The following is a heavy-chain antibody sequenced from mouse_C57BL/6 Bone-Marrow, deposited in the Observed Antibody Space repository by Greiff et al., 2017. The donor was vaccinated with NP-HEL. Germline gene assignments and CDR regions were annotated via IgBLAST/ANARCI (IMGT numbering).Heavy chain of an antibody. CDR3: AINLGSSLYYFDY. CDR1: GYTFTSYW. D-gene: IGHD1-1*01. V-gene: IGHV1-74*01. J-gene: IGHJ2*01. CDR2: IHPSASDT. Sequence: QVQLQQPGAELVKPGASVKVSCKASGYTFTSYWMHWVKQRPGQGLEWIGRIHPSASDTNYNQKFKGKATLTVDKSSSTAYMHLSSLTSEDSAVYYCAINLGSSLYYFDYWGQGTTLTVSS.